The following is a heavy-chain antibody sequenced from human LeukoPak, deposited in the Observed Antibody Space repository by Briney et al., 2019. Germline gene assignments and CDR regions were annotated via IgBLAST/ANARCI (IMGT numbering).Heavy chain of an antibody. CDR2: ISGSGGST. J-gene: IGHJ6*03. CDR1: GFTFSSYA. D-gene: IGHD5-24*01. V-gene: IGHV3-23*01. CDR3: AKVVEMATIFDYYYYMDV. Sequence: PGGSLRLSCAASGFTFSSYAMSWVRQAPGKGLEWVSAISGSGGSTYYADSVKGRFTISRDNSKNTLYLQMNSLRAEDTAVYYCAKVVEMATIFDYYYYMDVWGKGTTVTVSS.